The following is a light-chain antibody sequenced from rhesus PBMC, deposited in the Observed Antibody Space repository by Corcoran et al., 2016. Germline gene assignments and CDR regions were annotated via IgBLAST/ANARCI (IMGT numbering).Light chain of an antibody. Sequence: DIHMTQSPSSLSASVGDTVTITCRASQGISNSLAWYQQKPGKAPKPLISYASSLATGVPSRFSGSGSGTDFTLTISSQQPEDFATYHCQQHNNFPPSFGQGTKVEIK. CDR1: QGISNS. CDR3: QQHNNFPPS. CDR2: YAS. V-gene: IGKV1S16*01. J-gene: IGKJ2*01.